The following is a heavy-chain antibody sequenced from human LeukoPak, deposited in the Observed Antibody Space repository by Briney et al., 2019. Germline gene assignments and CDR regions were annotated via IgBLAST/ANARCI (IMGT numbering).Heavy chain of an antibody. J-gene: IGHJ4*02. CDR2: ISSSGSTI. Sequence: GGSLRLSCAASGFTFSNYEMNWVRQAPGKGLEWVSYISSSGSTIYYADSVKGRFTISRDNAKNSLYLQMNSLRAEDTAVYYCARDGSSGWYRGYWGQGTLVTVSS. CDR1: GFTFSNYE. D-gene: IGHD6-19*01. V-gene: IGHV3-48*03. CDR3: ARDGSSGWYRGY.